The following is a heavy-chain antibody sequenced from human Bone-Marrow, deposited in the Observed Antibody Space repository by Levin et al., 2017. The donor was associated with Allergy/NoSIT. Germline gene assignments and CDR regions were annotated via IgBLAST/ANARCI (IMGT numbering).Heavy chain of an antibody. CDR3: ARGPTTLLSCRGGSGSIPDY. Sequence: GGSLRLSCAASGFTFSDYYISWIRQAPGKGLEWVSYISGSGATIFYADSVKGRFTVSRDNTQNSVHQQMNSLRAEDTAVYYCARGPTTLLSCRGGSGSIPDYWGRGTLVTVSS. CDR1: GFTFSDYY. D-gene: IGHD2-15*01. J-gene: IGHJ4*02. CDR2: ISGSGATI. V-gene: IGHV3-11*01.